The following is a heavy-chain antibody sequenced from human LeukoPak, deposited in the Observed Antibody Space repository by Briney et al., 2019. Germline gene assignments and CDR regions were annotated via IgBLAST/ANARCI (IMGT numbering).Heavy chain of an antibody. J-gene: IGHJ4*02. D-gene: IGHD2-8*01. CDR3: AKDRSCTNDVCHGDFDY. CDR2: INSDGSST. V-gene: IGHV3-74*01. Sequence: GGSLRLSCAASGFAFSTYWMHWVRQAPGKGLVWVSRINSDGSSTYYADSVKGRFTISRDNSKNTVYLQMNSLRAEDTAVYYCAKDRSCTNDVCHGDFDYWGQGTLVTVSS. CDR1: GFAFSTYW.